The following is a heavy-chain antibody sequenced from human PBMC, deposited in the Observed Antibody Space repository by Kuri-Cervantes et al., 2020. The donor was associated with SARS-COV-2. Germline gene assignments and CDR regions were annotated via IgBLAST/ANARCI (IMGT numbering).Heavy chain of an antibody. CDR3: ANGYCSGGSCYSAPLY. Sequence: GGSLRLSCAASGFTFSSYAMHWVRQAPGKGLEWVAVISYDGSNKYYADSVKGRFTISRDNSKNTLYLQMNSLRAEDTAVYYCANGYCSGGSCYSAPLYWGQGTLVTVSS. CDR1: GFTFSSYA. CDR2: ISYDGSNK. J-gene: IGHJ4*02. V-gene: IGHV3-30*01. D-gene: IGHD2-15*01.